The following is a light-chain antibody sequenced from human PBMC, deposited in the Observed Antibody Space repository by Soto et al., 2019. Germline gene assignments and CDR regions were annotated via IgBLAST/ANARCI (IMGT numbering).Light chain of an antibody. V-gene: IGKV1-8*01. CDR2: AAS. CDR1: QGISSY. J-gene: IGKJ1*01. Sequence: AIRMTQSPSSFSASTGDRVTITCRASQGISSYLAWYQQKPGKAPKLLIYAASTLQSGVPSRFSGSGSGTDFTLTISCLQSEDFATYYCQQYYSYPRTCGQGTKGDIK. CDR3: QQYYSYPRT.